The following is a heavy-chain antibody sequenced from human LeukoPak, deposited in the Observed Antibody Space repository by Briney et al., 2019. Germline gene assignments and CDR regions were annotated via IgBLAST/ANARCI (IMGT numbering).Heavy chain of an antibody. D-gene: IGHD3-22*01. CDR3: AKRGVVIRVILVGFHKEAYYFDS. V-gene: IGHV3-23*01. CDR2: ISGSGGGT. CDR1: GITLSNYG. J-gene: IGHJ4*02. Sequence: PGGSLRLSSAVSGITLSNYGMSWVRQAPGKGLEWVAGISGSGGGTNYADSVKGRFTISRDNPKNTLYLQMNSMGAEDTAVYFCAKRGVVIRVILVGFHKEAYYFDSWGQGALVTVSS.